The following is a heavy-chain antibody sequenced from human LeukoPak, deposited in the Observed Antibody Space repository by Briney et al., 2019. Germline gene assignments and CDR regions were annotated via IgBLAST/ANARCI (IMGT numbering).Heavy chain of an antibody. J-gene: IGHJ4*02. V-gene: IGHV4-59*08. D-gene: IGHD6-19*01. CDR1: GGSITSYY. Sequence: SETLSLTCTVSGGSITSYYRSWIRQPPGKGLEWIGDIYSSGSTTYNPSLRSRVTISVDTSKNQFSLRLTSVTAADTAVYYCARRAVAENYFDYWGQGTLVTDSS. CDR3: ARRAVAENYFDY. CDR2: IYSSGST.